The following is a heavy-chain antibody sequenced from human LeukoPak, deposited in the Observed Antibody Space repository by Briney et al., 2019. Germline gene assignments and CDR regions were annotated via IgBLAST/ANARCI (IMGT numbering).Heavy chain of an antibody. D-gene: IGHD6-13*01. CDR2: IYSGGST. V-gene: IGHV3-66*01. Sequence: GGSLRLSCAASGFTVSSSYMTWVRQAPGKGLEWVSVIYSGGSTHYAGSVKGRFTISRDDSKNTVYLQMNSLRAEDTAVYHSARAPYSSSWYFDYWGQGTLVTVSS. CDR1: GFTVSSSY. CDR3: ARAPYSSSWYFDY. J-gene: IGHJ4*02.